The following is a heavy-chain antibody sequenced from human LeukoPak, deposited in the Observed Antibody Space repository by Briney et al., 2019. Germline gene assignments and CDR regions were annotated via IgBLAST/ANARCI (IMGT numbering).Heavy chain of an antibody. V-gene: IGHV1-69*13. CDR3: VGVVVTSYYFDY. J-gene: IGHJ4*02. D-gene: IGHD3-22*01. CDR2: IITIFGTA. CDR1: GGTFSSYA. Sequence: SVKLSCKASGGTFSSYAISWVRQAPGQGLEWMGGIITIFGTANYAQKFQGRVTITADESTSTAYMELSSLRSEDTAVYYCVGVVVTSYYFDYWGQGTLVTVSS.